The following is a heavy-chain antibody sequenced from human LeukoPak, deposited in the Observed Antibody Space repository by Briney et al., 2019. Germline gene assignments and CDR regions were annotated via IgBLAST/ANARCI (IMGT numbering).Heavy chain of an antibody. CDR1: GYSFTNYW. D-gene: IGHD3-22*01. V-gene: IGHV5-51*01. CDR3: ARQDSSRYDC. CDR2: IYPGDSDT. J-gene: IGHJ4*02. Sequence: GESLKISCQASGYSFTNYWIGWVRQMPGKGLEWRGIIYPGDSDTRYSPSFQGQVTISADKSITTAYLQWSSLKASDTAIYYCARQDSSRYDCWGQGTLVTVSS.